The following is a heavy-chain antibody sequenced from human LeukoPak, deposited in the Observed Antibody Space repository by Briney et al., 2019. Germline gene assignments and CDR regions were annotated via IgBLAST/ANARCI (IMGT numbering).Heavy chain of an antibody. J-gene: IGHJ5*02. CDR2: MNPNNGHT. CDR3: AGAECSSTFGP. CDR1: GYTFTSYD. D-gene: IGHD6-13*01. Sequence: ASVKVSCKASGYTFTSYDINWVRQATGQGLEWMGWMNPNNGHTGYAQKFQGRVTMTRNTSISTAYMELSSLRSEDTAVYYCAGAECSSTFGPWGQGTLVTVSS. V-gene: IGHV1-8*01.